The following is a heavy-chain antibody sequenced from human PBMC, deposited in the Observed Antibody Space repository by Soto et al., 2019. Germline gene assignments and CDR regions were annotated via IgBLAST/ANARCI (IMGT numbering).Heavy chain of an antibody. CDR2: MNPNSGNT. CDR3: AITEGYCTNGVCYTFDY. D-gene: IGHD2-8*01. V-gene: IGHV1-8*01. CDR1: GYTFTSYD. Sequence: VSCKASGYTFTSYDINWVRQATGQGLEWMGWMNPNSGNTGYAQKFQGRVTMTRNTSISTAYMELSSLRSEDTAVYYCAITEGYCTNGVCYTFDYWGQGTLVTVSS. J-gene: IGHJ4*02.